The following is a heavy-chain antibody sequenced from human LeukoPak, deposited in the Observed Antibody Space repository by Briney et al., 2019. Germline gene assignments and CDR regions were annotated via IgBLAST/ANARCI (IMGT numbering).Heavy chain of an antibody. CDR3: FSSGWSGDYY. V-gene: IGHV3-30*04. CDR1: GFTFRTSA. CDR2: ISHDGSKE. Sequence: GGSLRLSCVASGFTFRTSAMHWVRQAPGKGLEWVAVISHDGSKENYADSVKGRFTISRDNSKSMVYLQMNGLRNEDTAVFYCFSSGWSGDYYWGQGSQVIVSS. J-gene: IGHJ4*02. D-gene: IGHD6-19*01.